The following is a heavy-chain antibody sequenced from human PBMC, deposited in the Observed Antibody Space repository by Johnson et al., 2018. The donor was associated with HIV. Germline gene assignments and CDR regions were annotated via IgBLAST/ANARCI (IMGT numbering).Heavy chain of an antibody. CDR3: AMVSSGGAFDI. V-gene: IGHV3-13*01. J-gene: IGHJ3*02. CDR2: IGTAGNT. Sequence: MQLVESGGGLVQPGGSLILSCAASGFTFSSYDMHWVRQATGKGLEWVSAIGTAGNTYYPGSVKGRFTISRENAKNSLYLQMNSLRASDTAVYYCAMVSSGGAFDIWGQGTMVTGSS. D-gene: IGHD3-22*01. CDR1: GFTFSSYD.